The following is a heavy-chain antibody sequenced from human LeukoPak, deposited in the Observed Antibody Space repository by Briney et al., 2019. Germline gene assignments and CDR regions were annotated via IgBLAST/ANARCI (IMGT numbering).Heavy chain of an antibody. Sequence: PGGSLRLSCAASGFTFSDYYMSWIRQAPGKGLEWVSYISSSGSTIYYADSVKGRFTISRDNAKNSLYLQMNSLRAEDTAVYYCAGGSALGSSCVCYWGQGTLVTVSS. CDR2: ISSSGSTI. CDR1: GFTFSDYY. CDR3: AGGSALGSSCVCY. D-gene: IGHD6-13*01. J-gene: IGHJ4*02. V-gene: IGHV3-11*04.